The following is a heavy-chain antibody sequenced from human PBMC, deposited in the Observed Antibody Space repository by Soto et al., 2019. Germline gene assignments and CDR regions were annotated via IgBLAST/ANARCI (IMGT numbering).Heavy chain of an antibody. D-gene: IGHD3-3*01. Sequence: QVVESGGGLVKPGQSLRLSCAGSGFTFRDYAVAWFRQTPGKGLECIGFIRSERYGGTADYAASVRGRFIISRDDYTGVAYVQVDSLRSGDTGVYHCTLIPRNWRGAPFASWGQGTLVTVAS. J-gene: IGHJ5*01. CDR2: IRSERYGGTA. V-gene: IGHV3-49*05. CDR3: TLIPRNWRGAPFAS. CDR1: GFTFRDYA.